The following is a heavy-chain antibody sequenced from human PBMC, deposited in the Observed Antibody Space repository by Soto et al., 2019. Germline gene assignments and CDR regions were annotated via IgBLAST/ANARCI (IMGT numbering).Heavy chain of an antibody. V-gene: IGHV3-11*01. Sequence: QVQLVESGGGLVKPGGYLRLSCVASGFTFSDYYMTWIRQAPGKGLDWVSYITTSGGTIYSADSVKGRFTISRDNAKNSLYLQMYSLRAEDTAVYYCVRHHRYGGNAFDIWGQGTRVTVSS. CDR2: ITTSGGTI. CDR3: VRHHRYGGNAFDI. J-gene: IGHJ3*02. CDR1: GFTFSDYY. D-gene: IGHD3-16*01.